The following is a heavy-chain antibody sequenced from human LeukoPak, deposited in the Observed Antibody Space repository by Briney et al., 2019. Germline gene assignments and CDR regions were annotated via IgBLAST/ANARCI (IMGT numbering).Heavy chain of an antibody. CDR2: INPSGGST. D-gene: IGHD6-6*01. CDR1: GYTFTGHH. J-gene: IGHJ6*03. Sequence: ASVKVSCKASGYTFTGHHIHWVRQAPGQGLEWMGIINPSGGSTSYAQKFQGRVTMTRDMSTSTVYMELSSLRSEDTAVYYCARDFSGSSAYYYMDVWGKGTTVTVSS. CDR3: ARDFSGSSAYYYMDV. V-gene: IGHV1-46*01.